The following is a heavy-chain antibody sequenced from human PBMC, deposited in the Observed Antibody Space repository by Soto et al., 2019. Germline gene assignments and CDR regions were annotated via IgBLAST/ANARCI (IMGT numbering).Heavy chain of an antibody. J-gene: IGHJ4*02. CDR1: GGSISSGYYY. V-gene: IGHV4-30-4*01. D-gene: IGHD3-22*01. CDR3: ARGSYYDSSGLDY. Sequence: SETLSLTCTVSGGSISSGYYYWSWIRQPPGKGLEWIGYIYYSGSTYYNPSLKSRVTISVDTSKNQFSLKLSSVTAADTAVYYCARGSYYDSSGLDYWGQGTLVTVSS. CDR2: IYYSGST.